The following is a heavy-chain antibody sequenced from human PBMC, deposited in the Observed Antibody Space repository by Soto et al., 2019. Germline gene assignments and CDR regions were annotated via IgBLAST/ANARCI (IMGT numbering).Heavy chain of an antibody. CDR1: GGSISSYY. Sequence: SETLSLTCTVSGGSISSYYWSWIRQPAGKGLEWIGRIYTSGSTNYNPSLKSRVTMSVVTSKNQFSLKLSSVTAADTAVYYCARDRGSSSQNYYYYYGMDVCGQVTTVTVSS. J-gene: IGHJ6*02. CDR3: ARDRGSSSQNYYYYYGMDV. CDR2: IYTSGST. V-gene: IGHV4-4*07. D-gene: IGHD1-26*01.